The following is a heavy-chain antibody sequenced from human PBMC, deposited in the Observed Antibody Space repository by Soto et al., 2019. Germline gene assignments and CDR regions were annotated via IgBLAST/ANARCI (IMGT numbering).Heavy chain of an antibody. Sequence: QTGGSLRLSCSASGFTFNSYAMHWVRQAPGKGLEFVSAISSYGADTYYADSVKGRFAISRDNSKNTLYLQMSSLRAEDTALYYCVKEGYMRSDWYGQFDYWGQGALVTVSS. D-gene: IGHD6-19*01. J-gene: IGHJ4*02. CDR2: ISSYGADT. CDR3: VKEGYMRSDWYGQFDY. V-gene: IGHV3-64D*06. CDR1: GFTFNSYA.